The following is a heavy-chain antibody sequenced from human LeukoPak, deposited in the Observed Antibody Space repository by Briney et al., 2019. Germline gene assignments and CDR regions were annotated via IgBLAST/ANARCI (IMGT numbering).Heavy chain of an antibody. Sequence: GSLRLSSAASGFTFSDYYMSWIRQPARKGLEWDGSIYYSGSTYYNPSLKSRVTTSVGTSKNQFSLKLSSVTAADTAVYYCAAVDITYYCCMDVWGQGTTVTVSS. D-gene: IGHD3-22*01. V-gene: IGHV4-59*05. J-gene: IGHJ6*02. CDR2: IYYSGST. CDR3: AAVDITYYCCMDV. CDR1: GFTFSDYY.